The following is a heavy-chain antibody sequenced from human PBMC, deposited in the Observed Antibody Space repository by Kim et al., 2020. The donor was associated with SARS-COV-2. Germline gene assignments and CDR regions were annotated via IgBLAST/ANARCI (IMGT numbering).Heavy chain of an antibody. V-gene: IGHV3-30*18. CDR1: GFTFITYG. J-gene: IGHJ4*02. Sequence: GGSLRLSCAASGFTFITYGMHWVRQAPGKGLEWVAVISYDGSNKYYADSVKGRFTISRDNSKNTLYLQMNSLRAEDTAVYYCAKGYSGTYWGTFDYWGQGTLVTVSS. CDR3: AKGYSGTYWGTFDY. CDR2: ISYDGSNK. D-gene: IGHD1-26*01.